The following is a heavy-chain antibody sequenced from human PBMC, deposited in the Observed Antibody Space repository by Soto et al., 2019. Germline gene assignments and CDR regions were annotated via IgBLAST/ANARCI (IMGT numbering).Heavy chain of an antibody. Sequence: GESLKISCKGSGYSFTSYWIGWVRQMPGKGLEWMGIIYPGDSDTRYSPSLQGQVTISADKSITTAYLQWSSLKASDTATYYCARTAAAGKYYYGVDVWGQGTTVTVSS. CDR1: GYSFTSYW. V-gene: IGHV5-51*01. D-gene: IGHD6-13*01. J-gene: IGHJ6*02. CDR3: ARTAAAGKYYYGVDV. CDR2: IYPGDSDT.